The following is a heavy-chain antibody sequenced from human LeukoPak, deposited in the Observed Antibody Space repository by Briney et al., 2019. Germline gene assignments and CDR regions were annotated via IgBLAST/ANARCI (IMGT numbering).Heavy chain of an antibody. CDR1: GGSISSGDYY. CDR2: IYYSGST. Sequence: SQTLSLTRTLSGGSISSGDYYWSWIRQPPGKGLEWIGHIYYSGSTYYNPSLKSRVTISVDTSKNRFSLKLSSVTAADTAVYYCARANTIFGVVIILDYYYMDVWGKGTTVTVSS. D-gene: IGHD3-3*01. J-gene: IGHJ6*03. CDR3: ARANTIFGVVIILDYYYMDV. V-gene: IGHV4-30-4*08.